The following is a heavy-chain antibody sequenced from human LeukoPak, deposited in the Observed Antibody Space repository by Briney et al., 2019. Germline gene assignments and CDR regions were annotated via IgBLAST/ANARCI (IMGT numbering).Heavy chain of an antibody. J-gene: IGHJ4*02. V-gene: IGHV4-30-2*01. CDR1: GGSISSGHYY. D-gene: IGHD3-10*01. Sequence: SETLSLTCTVSGGSISSGHYYWSWIRQPPGKGLEWIGYIYHSGSTYYNPSIKSRVTISLDNSKNQFSLKLSSVTAADTAVYYCARDATLLWFGETLGGNFDYWGQGTLVTVSS. CDR3: ARDATLLWFGETLGGNFDY. CDR2: IYHSGST.